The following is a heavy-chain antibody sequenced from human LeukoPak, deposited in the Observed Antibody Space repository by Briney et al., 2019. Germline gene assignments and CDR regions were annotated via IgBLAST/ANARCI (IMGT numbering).Heavy chain of an antibody. CDR2: IYYSGST. CDR3: ARDRPKDYDILTGYYEGDAFDI. CDR1: GGSISSYY. Sequence: SETLSLTCTVSGGSISSYYWSWIRQPPGKGLEWIGYIYYSGSTSYNPSLKSRVTISVDTSKNQFSLKLSSVTAADTAVYYCARDRPKDYDILTGYYEGDAFDIWGQGTLVTVSS. D-gene: IGHD3-9*01. J-gene: IGHJ4*02. V-gene: IGHV4-59*01.